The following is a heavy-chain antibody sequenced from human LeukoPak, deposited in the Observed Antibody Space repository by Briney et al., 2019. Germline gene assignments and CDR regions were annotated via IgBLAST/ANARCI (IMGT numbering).Heavy chain of an antibody. D-gene: IGHD2-2*01. J-gene: IGHJ4*02. CDR1: GFTFDDYG. Sequence: LGGSLRLSCAVSGFTFDDYGMSWVRQAPGKGLEWVSGINWNGGSIGYADSVKGRFTISRDNVKNSLYLQMNSLRAEDTALYYCARGRSTFYYWGQGTLVTVSS. V-gene: IGHV3-20*04. CDR3: ARGRSTFYY. CDR2: INWNGGSI.